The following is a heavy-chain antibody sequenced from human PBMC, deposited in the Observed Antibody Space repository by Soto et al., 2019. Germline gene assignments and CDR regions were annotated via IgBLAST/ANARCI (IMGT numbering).Heavy chain of an antibody. V-gene: IGHV3-30*18. Sequence: GGSLRLSCAASGFTFSSYGMHLVRQAPGKGLEWVAVISYDGSNKYYADSVKGRFTISRDNSKNTLYLQMNSLRAEDTAVYYCAKGSPDSSGYYSLDYWGQGTMVTVSS. D-gene: IGHD3-22*01. CDR3: AKGSPDSSGYYSLDY. J-gene: IGHJ4*02. CDR1: GFTFSSYG. CDR2: ISYDGSNK.